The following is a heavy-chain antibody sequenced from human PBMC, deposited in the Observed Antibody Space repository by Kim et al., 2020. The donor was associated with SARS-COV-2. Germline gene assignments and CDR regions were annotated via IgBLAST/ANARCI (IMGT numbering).Heavy chain of an antibody. Sequence: GGSLRLSCAVSGFTFSNYGMHWVRQTPGKGLDWVAYISYDGSNKYYADSVKGRFAISRDNSKNTVYLLMNSLRPEDTAVFYCAKRGSSGSGIDYWGQGTLVTVSS. J-gene: IGHJ4*02. CDR3: AKRGSSGSGIDY. CDR2: ISYDGSNK. CDR1: GFTFSNYG. V-gene: IGHV3-30*18. D-gene: IGHD6-19*01.